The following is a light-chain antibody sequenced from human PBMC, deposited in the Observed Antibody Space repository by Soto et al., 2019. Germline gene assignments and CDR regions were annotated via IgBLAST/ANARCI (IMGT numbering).Light chain of an antibody. CDR3: QQYNGYPWT. J-gene: IGKJ1*01. V-gene: IGKV1-5*03. CDR2: KAS. Sequence: DIQMTQSPSTLSASVGDRVTITCRASQSISSWLAWHQQKPGKAPKLLIFKASSIESGVPSRFSGSGSGTEFTLTISSLQPDDFATYYCQQYNGYPWTFGQGTKVEIK. CDR1: QSISSW.